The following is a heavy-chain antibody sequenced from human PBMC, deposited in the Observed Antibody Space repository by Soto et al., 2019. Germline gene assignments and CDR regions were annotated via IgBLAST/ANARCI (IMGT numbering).Heavy chain of an antibody. J-gene: IGHJ5*02. CDR2: IYYSGST. CDR3: ARELERLIDP. V-gene: IGHV4-39*01. Sequence: PSETLSLTCTVSGGSVSSSSYYWGWIRQPPGKGLEWIGSIYYSGSTYYNPSLKSRVTISVDTSKNQFSLKLSSVTAADTAVYYCARELERLIDPWGQGTLVTVSS. D-gene: IGHD1-1*01. CDR1: GGSVSSSSYY.